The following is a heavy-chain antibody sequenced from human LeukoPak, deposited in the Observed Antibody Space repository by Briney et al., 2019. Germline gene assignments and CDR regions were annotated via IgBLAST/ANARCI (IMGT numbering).Heavy chain of an antibody. D-gene: IGHD2-15*01. V-gene: IGHV1-46*01. CDR3: ARDQGGSIYYYYYGMDV. CDR1: GYTFTSHY. J-gene: IGHJ6*02. Sequence: GASVKVSCKASGYTFTSHYMHWVRQAPGQGLEWMGIINPSGGSTSYAQKFQGRVTMTRDTSTSTVYMELSSLRSEDTAVYYCARDQGGSIYYYYYGMDVWGQGTTVTVSS. CDR2: INPSGGST.